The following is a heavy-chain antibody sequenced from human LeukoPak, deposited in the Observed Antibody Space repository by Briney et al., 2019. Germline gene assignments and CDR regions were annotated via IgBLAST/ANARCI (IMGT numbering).Heavy chain of an antibody. CDR3: ARGVEYSNSPGNY. J-gene: IGHJ4*02. D-gene: IGHD6-6*01. Sequence: GASVKVSCKASGYPFNIYYVHWIRQAPGQGLEWMGLIASSDGHTNHTRKFQGRLTMTRDTSINTAYMELSRLRSDDTAVYYCARGVEYSNSPGNYWGQGTLVTVSS. V-gene: IGHV1-46*02. CDR2: IASSDGHT. CDR1: GYPFNIYY.